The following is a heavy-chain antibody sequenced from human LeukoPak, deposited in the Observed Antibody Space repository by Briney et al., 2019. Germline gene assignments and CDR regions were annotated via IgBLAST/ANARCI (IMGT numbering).Heavy chain of an antibody. D-gene: IGHD3-3*01. V-gene: IGHV4-34*01. CDR3: ARGRNDFWSGTFDY. CDR2: INHSGST. J-gene: IGHJ4*02. Sequence: SETLSLTCAVYGGSFSGYYWSWVRQPPGKGREWIGEINHSGSTNYNPSLKSRVTISVDTSKNQFSLRLSSVTAADTAVYYCARGRNDFWSGTFDYWGQGTLVTVSS. CDR1: GGSFSGYY.